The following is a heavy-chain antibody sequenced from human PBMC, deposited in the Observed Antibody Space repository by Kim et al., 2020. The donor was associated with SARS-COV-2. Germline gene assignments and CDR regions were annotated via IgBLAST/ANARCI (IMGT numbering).Heavy chain of an antibody. J-gene: IGHJ6*02. Sequence: TPSLKSRVTISVDTAKSQFCLRLRAVTAADTAVYYCAGGGGIFGVVADVWGQGTTVTVSS. D-gene: IGHD3-3*01. V-gene: IGHV4-59*09. CDR3: AGGGGIFGVVADV.